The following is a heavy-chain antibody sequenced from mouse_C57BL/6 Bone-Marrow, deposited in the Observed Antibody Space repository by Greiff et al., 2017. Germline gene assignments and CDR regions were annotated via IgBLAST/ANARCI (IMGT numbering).Heavy chain of an antibody. CDR3: AIWGTTVVASDWYFDV. CDR2: IHPSDSDT. Sequence: QVQLQQPGAELVKPGASVKVSCKASGYTFTSYWMHWVKQRPGQGLEWIGRIHPSDSDTNYNQKFKGKATLTVDKSSSTAYMQRSSLTSEDSAVYYCAIWGTTVVASDWYFDVWGTGTTVTVTS. D-gene: IGHD1-1*01. V-gene: IGHV1-74*01. J-gene: IGHJ1*03. CDR1: GYTFTSYW.